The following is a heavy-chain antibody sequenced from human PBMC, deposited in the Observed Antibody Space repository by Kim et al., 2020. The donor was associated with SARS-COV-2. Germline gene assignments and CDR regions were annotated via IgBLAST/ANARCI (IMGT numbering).Heavy chain of an antibody. V-gene: IGHV4-4*07. CDR2: IYTSGST. D-gene: IGHD3-9*01. J-gene: IGHJ3*02. CDR1: GGSISSYY. CDR3: ARETYYDILTGYPKTGIDAFDI. Sequence: SETLSLTCTVSGGSISSYYWSWIRQPAGKGLEWIGRIYTSGSTNYNPSLKSRVTMSVDTSKNQFSLKLSSVTAADTAVYYCARETYYDILTGYPKTGIDAFDIWGQGTMVTVSS.